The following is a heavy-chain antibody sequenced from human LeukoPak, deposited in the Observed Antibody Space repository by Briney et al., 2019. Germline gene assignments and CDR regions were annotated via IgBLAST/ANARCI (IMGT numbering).Heavy chain of an antibody. D-gene: IGHD3-9*01. J-gene: IGHJ4*02. CDR3: AKRAGYFDWTTLGGLDY. Sequence: GGSLRLSCAASGFTFSSYAMSWVRQAPGKGLEWVSAISGSGGSTYYADSVKGRFTISRDNSKNPLYLQMNSQRAEDTAVYYCAKRAGYFDWTTLGGLDYWGQGTLVTVSS. V-gene: IGHV3-23*01. CDR2: ISGSGGST. CDR1: GFTFSSYA.